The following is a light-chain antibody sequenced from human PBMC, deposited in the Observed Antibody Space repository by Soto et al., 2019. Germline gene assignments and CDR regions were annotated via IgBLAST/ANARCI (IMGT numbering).Light chain of an antibody. CDR3: SSYTSSSTVI. Sequence: QSALTQPASVSGSPGQSITISCTGTSSDVGGYNYISWYQQHPGKAPKFIIYDVRNRPSGVSKRFSGSRSGNTASLTISGLQAEDEADYYCSSYTSSSTVIFGGGTKRTVL. CDR1: SSDVGGYNY. CDR2: DVR. J-gene: IGLJ2*01. V-gene: IGLV2-14*01.